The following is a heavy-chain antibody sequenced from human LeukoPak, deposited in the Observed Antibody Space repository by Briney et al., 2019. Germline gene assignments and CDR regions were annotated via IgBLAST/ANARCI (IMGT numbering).Heavy chain of an antibody. V-gene: IGHV1-69*04. Sequence: ASVKVSCKASGGTFSSYAISWVRQAPGQGLEWMGRIIPILGIANYAQKFQGRVTITADKSTSTAYTELSSLRSEDTAVYYCARDGDRGFDPWGQGTLVTVSS. CDR1: GGTFSSYA. CDR3: ARDGDRGFDP. J-gene: IGHJ5*02. CDR2: IIPILGIA.